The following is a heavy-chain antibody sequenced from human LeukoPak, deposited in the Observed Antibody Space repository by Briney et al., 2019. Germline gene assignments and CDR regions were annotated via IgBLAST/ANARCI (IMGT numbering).Heavy chain of an antibody. V-gene: IGHV1-69*06. CDR3: ARVGGTTIQYYYYYMDV. J-gene: IGHJ6*03. Sequence: ASVKVSCKASGGTFSSYAISWVRQAPGQGLEWMGGIIPIFGTANYAQKFQGRVTITADKSMSTAYMELSSLRSEDTAVYYCARVGGTTIQYYYYYMDVWGKGPTVTVSS. D-gene: IGHD1-7*01. CDR1: GGTFSSYA. CDR2: IIPIFGTA.